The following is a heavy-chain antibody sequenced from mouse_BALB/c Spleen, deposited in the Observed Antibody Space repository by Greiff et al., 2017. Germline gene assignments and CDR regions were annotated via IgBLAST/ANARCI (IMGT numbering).Heavy chain of an antibody. Sequence: EVKLMESGPGLVKPSQSLSLTCTVTGYSITSDYAWNWIRQFPGNKLEWMGYISYSGSTSYNPSLKSRISITRDTSKNQFFLQLNSVTTEDTATYYCARSYRSSYAMDYWGQGTSVTVSS. D-gene: IGHD2-14*01. CDR3: ARSYRSSYAMDY. J-gene: IGHJ4*01. V-gene: IGHV3-2*02. CDR1: GYSITSDYA. CDR2: ISYSGST.